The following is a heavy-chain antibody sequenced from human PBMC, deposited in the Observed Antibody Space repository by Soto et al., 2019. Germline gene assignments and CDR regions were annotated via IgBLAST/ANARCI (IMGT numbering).Heavy chain of an antibody. J-gene: IGHJ4*02. V-gene: IGHV4-59*01. Sequence: PSETLSLTYTVSGGSISDFYWSWIRQPPGKGLEWIGYIYYGGSTNYNPSLKSRVTISVDTSKNQFSLNLRSMSPADTAVYYCARVGGLAARTFDYWGPGTLVTVSS. CDR1: GGSISDFY. CDR2: IYYGGST. CDR3: ARVGGLAARTFDY. D-gene: IGHD6-6*01.